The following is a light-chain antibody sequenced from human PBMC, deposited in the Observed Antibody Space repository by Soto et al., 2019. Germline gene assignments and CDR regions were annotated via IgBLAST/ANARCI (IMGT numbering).Light chain of an antibody. CDR1: QDIGYV. J-gene: IGKJ3*01. V-gene: IGKV1-27*01. CDR3: QKYDSAPFT. Sequence: DIQMTQSPSSLSASVGDRVTITCRASQDIGYVLTWYQQRPGKVPILNIYSASSLVAGAPSRFSGSGSGTEFTLTILNLQPEEVAAYYCQKYDSAPFTFGPGTRVEIK. CDR2: SAS.